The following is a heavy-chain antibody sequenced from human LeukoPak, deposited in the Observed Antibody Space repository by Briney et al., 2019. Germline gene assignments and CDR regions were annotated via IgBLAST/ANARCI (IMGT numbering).Heavy chain of an antibody. CDR2: IIPIFGTA. V-gene: IGHV1-69*05. J-gene: IGHJ4*02. CDR3: AREAHTVRNYYDSSGYYPLRY. CDR1: GGTFSSYA. Sequence: SVKVSCKASGGTFSSYAICWVRQAPGQGLEWMGGIIPIFGTANYAQKFQGRVTITTDESTSTAYMELSSLRSEDTAVYYCAREAHTVRNYYDSSGYYPLRYWGQGTLVTVSS. D-gene: IGHD3-22*01.